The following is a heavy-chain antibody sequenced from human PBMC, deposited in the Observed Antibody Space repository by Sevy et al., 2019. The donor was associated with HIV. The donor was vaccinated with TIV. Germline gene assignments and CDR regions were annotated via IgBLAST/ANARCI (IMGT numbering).Heavy chain of an antibody. D-gene: IGHD1-26*01. Sequence: GGALRLSCAASGFTFSNYAMSWVHQAPGKGLEWVSSISGSGDSTHYADFVQGRFIISGDNSKNTLSLQMNSLRSEDRAVYYCTKVTELLRGAVDYWGQGTLVTVSS. J-gene: IGHJ4*02. CDR1: GFTFSNYA. CDR3: TKVTELLRGAVDY. CDR2: ISGSGDST. V-gene: IGHV3-23*01.